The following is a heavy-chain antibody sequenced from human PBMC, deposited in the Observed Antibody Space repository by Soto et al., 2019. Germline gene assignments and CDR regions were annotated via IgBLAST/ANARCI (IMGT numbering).Heavy chain of an antibody. V-gene: IGHV3-48*03. CDR2: INSGGKTI. Sequence: QLVESGGGLVQPGGSLRLSCAASEFTFNTYDMNWVRQAPGKGLEWISYINSGGKTIYYADSVEGRFTVSRDNAKRSLYLQMHNLKTEDTAVDFCASTAVQSSGWSDWGQGTLVNVSS. CDR3: ASTAVQSSGWSD. D-gene: IGHD6-13*01. J-gene: IGHJ4*02. CDR1: EFTFNTYD.